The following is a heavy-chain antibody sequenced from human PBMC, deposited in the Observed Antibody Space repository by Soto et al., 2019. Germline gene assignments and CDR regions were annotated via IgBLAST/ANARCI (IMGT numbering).Heavy chain of an antibody. CDR2: ISSSSSTI. Sequence: QAPGKGLEWVSYISSSSSTIYYADSVKGRFTISRDNAKNSLYLQINSLRAEERAVYCCARECYGSGSVYI. D-gene: IGHD3-10*01. J-gene: IGHJ3*02. CDR3: ARECYGSGSVYI. V-gene: IGHV3-48*01.